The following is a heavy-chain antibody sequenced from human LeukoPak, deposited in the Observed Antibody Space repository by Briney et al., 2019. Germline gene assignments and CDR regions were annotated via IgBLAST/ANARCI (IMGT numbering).Heavy chain of an antibody. CDR1: GFTVSSNY. Sequence: GGSLRLSCAASGFTVSSNYMSWVRQAPGKGLEWVSVIYSGGSTYYADSVKGRFTISRDNSKNTLYLQMNSLRAEDTAVYYCPLRVRHYDILTGETDAFDIWGQGTMVTVSS. V-gene: IGHV3-66*01. CDR3: PLRVRHYDILTGETDAFDI. CDR2: IYSGGST. D-gene: IGHD3-9*01. J-gene: IGHJ3*02.